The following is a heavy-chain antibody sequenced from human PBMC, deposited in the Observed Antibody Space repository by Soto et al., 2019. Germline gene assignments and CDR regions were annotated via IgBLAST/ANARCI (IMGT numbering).Heavy chain of an antibody. Sequence: SGPTLVKPTQTLTLTCTFSGFSLSTSGVGVGWIRQPPGKALEWLALIYWNDDKRYSPSLKSRLTITKDTSKNQVVLTMTNMDPVDTATYYCAQAYSSSPFFPYYFDYWGQGTLVTVSS. J-gene: IGHJ4*02. CDR1: GFSLSTSGVG. CDR3: AQAYSSSPFFPYYFDY. CDR2: IYWNDDK. D-gene: IGHD6-13*01. V-gene: IGHV2-5*01.